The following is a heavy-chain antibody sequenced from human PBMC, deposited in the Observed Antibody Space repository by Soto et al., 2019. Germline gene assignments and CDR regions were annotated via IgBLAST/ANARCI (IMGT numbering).Heavy chain of an antibody. D-gene: IGHD3-16*02. CDR2: VTGGGTQT. Sequence: DVQLLESGGNLIQPGGSLRLSCAVSGFSFNNYAMSWVRQTPTKGLEWISSVTGGGTQTFYADSVKGRFTISRDNSKNTLYLQMNNLRGEDTAPYYCAKAPEEVWVNYRQNFFDSWGQGNLVIVSS. CDR3: AKAPEEVWVNYRQNFFDS. V-gene: IGHV3-23*01. J-gene: IGHJ5*01. CDR1: GFSFNNYA.